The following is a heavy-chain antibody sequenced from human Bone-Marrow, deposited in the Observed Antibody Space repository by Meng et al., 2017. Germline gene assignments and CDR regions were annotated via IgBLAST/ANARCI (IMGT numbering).Heavy chain of an antibody. J-gene: IGHJ3*02. Sequence: GGSLRLSCAASGFTFSSYAMSWVRQAPGKGLEWVSAISGSGGSTYYADSVKGRFTISRDNSKNTLYLQMNSLRAEDTAVYYCAKEEYSRVTTVRGAFGGGAFDIWGQGTMVTVSS. D-gene: IGHD3-10*01. CDR2: ISGSGGST. CDR1: GFTFSSYA. CDR3: AKEEYSRVTTVRGAFGGGAFDI. V-gene: IGHV3-23*01.